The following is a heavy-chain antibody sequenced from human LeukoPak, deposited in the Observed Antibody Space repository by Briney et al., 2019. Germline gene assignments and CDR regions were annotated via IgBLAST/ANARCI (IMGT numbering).Heavy chain of an antibody. CDR1: GFTFSSYA. V-gene: IGHV3-23*01. Sequence: GGSLRLSCAASGFTFSSYAMSWVRQAPGKGLEWVSAISGSGGSTYYADSVKGRFTISRDNSKNTLYLQMNSLRAEDTAVYYCAKSPSGPTGHYYYGMDVWGQGTTVTVSS. CDR2: ISGSGGST. CDR3: AKSPSGPTGHYYYGMDV. J-gene: IGHJ6*02. D-gene: IGHD6-19*01.